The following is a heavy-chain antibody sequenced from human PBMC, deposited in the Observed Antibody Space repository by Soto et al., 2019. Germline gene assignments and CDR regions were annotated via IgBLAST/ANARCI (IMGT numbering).Heavy chain of an antibody. D-gene: IGHD2-2*02. CDR3: ARNGYCVSTSCYSDYYSGMDV. V-gene: IGHV1-69*12. CDR2: IIRIFGTA. CDR1: GGTFSSYA. Sequence: QVQLVQSGAEVKKPGSSVKVSCKASGGTFSSYAISWVRQAPGQGLEWMGGIIRIFGTANYAQKFQGRVTSTEDESTSTAYMERSSLRSEDTAVYYCARNGYCVSTSCYSDYYSGMDVWGQGTTVTVSS. J-gene: IGHJ6*02.